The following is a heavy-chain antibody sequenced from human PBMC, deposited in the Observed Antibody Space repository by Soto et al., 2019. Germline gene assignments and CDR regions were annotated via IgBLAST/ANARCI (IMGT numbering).Heavy chain of an antibody. CDR3: ARVAYYYDSSGYPWFDP. V-gene: IGHV5-51*01. J-gene: IGHJ5*01. Sequence: GESLKISCKGSGYSFTSYWIGWVRQMPGKGLEWMGVIYPGDSDTRYSPSFQGQVTISADKSISTAYLQWSSLKASDTAMYYCARVAYYYDSSGYPWFDPWGQGTLVTVSS. CDR1: GYSFTSYW. D-gene: IGHD3-22*01. CDR2: IYPGDSDT.